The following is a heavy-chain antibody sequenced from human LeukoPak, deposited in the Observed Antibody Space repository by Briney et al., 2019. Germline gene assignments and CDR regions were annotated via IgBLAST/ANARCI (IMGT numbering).Heavy chain of an antibody. J-gene: IGHJ3*02. CDR2: FDPEDGET. D-gene: IGHD2-21*02. CDR3: ATVTAHEKDAFDI. CDR1: GYTLTELS. V-gene: IGHV1-24*01. Sequence: ASVKVSCKVSGYTLTELSMHWVRQAPGKGLEWMGGFDPEDGETIYAQKFQGRVTMTEDTSTGTAYMELSSLRSEDTAVYYCATVTAHEKDAFDIWGQGTMVTVSS.